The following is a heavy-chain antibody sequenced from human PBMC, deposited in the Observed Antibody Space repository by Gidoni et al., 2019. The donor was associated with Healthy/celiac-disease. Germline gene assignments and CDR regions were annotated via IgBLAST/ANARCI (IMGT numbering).Heavy chain of an antibody. CDR2: IIPIFGTA. CDR3: ARDLSIAARPDYYYYYMDV. V-gene: IGHV1-69*06. CDR1: GGNFSRYA. J-gene: IGHJ6*03. D-gene: IGHD6-6*01. Sequence: QVQLVQAGAEVKKTGSSVKGSCKASGGNFSRYANSWVRQAPGQGLEWMGGIIPIFGTANDAQKFQGRVTITADKSTSTAYMELISLRSEDTAVYYCARDLSIAARPDYYYYYMDVWGKGTTVPVSS.